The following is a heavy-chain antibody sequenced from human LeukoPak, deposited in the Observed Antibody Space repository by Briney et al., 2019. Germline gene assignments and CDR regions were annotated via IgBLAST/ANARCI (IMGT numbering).Heavy chain of an antibody. CDR3: ARVPSDSYGWFDP. D-gene: IGHD2-21*02. CDR2: VNLQGST. J-gene: IGHJ5*02. V-gene: IGHV4-4*02. Sequence: SGTLSLTCGVSGGSITSTNYWTWVRQPPGKGLEWIGEVNLQGSTNYNPSLMGRVAISVDMSENHISLQLTSVTAADTAVYYCARVPSDSYGWFDPWGQGTLVTVSS. CDR1: GGSITSTNY.